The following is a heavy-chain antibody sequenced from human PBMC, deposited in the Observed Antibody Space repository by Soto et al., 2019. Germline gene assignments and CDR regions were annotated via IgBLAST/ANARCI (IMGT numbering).Heavy chain of an antibody. V-gene: IGHV6-1*01. J-gene: IGHJ6*02. CDR1: GDSVSSNSAA. CDR2: TYYRSKWYN. D-gene: IGHD1-7*01. CDR3: ALNRATGTTGGGYYYYGMDV. Sequence: SQTLSLTCAISGDSVSSNSAAWNWIRQSPSRGLEWLGRTYYRSKWYNDYAVSVKSRITINPDTSKNQFSLQLNSVTPEDTAVYYCALNRATGTTGGGYYYYGMDVWGQGTTGTVSS.